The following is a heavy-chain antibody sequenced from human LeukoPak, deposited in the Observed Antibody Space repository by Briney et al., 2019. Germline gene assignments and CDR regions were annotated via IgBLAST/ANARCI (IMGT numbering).Heavy chain of an antibody. D-gene: IGHD6-13*01. CDR3: VRIAASGRGFDY. CDR1: GFTFSSYA. CDR2: IKGDGSEQ. Sequence: GGSLRLSCAASGFTFSSYAMSWVRQAPGKGLECVANIKGDGSEQYYVDSVRGRFTISRDNAQNSLYVQMSSLRAEDTAVYYCVRIAASGRGFDYWGQGTLVTVSS. J-gene: IGHJ4*02. V-gene: IGHV3-7*01.